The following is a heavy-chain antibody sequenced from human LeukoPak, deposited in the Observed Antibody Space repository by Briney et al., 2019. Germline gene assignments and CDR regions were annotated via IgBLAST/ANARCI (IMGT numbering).Heavy chain of an antibody. J-gene: IGHJ3*02. CDR3: ARDWVAAAGIGAFDI. V-gene: IGHV3-21*01. CDR1: GFSFITYN. CDR2: ISSSSSYI. D-gene: IGHD6-13*01. Sequence: PGGSLRLSCAASGFSFITYNMNWVRQAPGKGLEWVSSISSSSSYIYYADSVKGRFTISRDNPKNSLYLQMNSLRAEDTAVYYCARDWVAAAGIGAFDIWGQGTMVTVSS.